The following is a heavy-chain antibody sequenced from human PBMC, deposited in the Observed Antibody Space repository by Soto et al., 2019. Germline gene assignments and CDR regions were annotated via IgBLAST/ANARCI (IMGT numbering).Heavy chain of an antibody. CDR1: GYTFTSYG. CDR3: ARDGSRYDFWSGPYYFDY. J-gene: IGHJ4*02. D-gene: IGHD3-3*01. V-gene: IGHV1-18*01. Sequence: ASVKVSCKASGYTFTSYGISWVRQAPGQGLEWMGWISAYNGNTNYAQKLQGRVTMTTDTSTSTAYMELSSVSAADTAVYYCARDGSRYDFWSGPYYFDYWGQGTLVTVSS. CDR2: ISAYNGNT.